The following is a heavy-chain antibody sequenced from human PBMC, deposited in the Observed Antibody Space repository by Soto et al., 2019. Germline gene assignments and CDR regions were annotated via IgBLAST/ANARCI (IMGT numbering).Heavy chain of an antibody. V-gene: IGHV1-2*02. CDR2: INPNSGGT. Sequence: QVQLVQSGAEVKKPGASVKVSCKASGYTFTGYYMHWVRQAPGQGLEWMGWINPNSGGTNYAQKFQGGVTMTRDTSISKAYMELSRVRSDDTAVYYCARGGICGGDCYSLTGYWGQGTLVTVSS. CDR1: GYTFTGYY. J-gene: IGHJ4*02. CDR3: ARGGICGGDCYSLTGY. D-gene: IGHD2-21*02.